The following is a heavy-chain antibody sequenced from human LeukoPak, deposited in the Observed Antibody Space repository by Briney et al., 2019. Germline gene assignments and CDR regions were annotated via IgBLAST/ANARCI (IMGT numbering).Heavy chain of an antibody. CDR2: ISGSGGST. J-gene: IGHJ4*02. V-gene: IGHV3-23*01. Sequence: GGSLRLSCAASGFTFSSYAMSWVRQAPGKGLEWVSAISGSGGSTYYADSVKGRFTISRDNSKNTLYLQMNSLRAEDTAVYYCAKLWVPAADGTYYFDYWGQGTLVTVSS. D-gene: IGHD2-2*01. CDR1: GFTFSSYA. CDR3: AKLWVPAADGTYYFDY.